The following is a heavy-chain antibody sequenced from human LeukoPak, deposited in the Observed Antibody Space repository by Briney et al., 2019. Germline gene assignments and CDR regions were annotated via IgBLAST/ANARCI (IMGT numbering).Heavy chain of an antibody. D-gene: IGHD6-19*01. Sequence: GGSLRLSCAASGFTFSGYWMSWVRQAPGKGLEWVANIKRDGSEKYYVDSVKGRFTISRDNAKDSLYLQMNSLRAEDTAVYYCAREHSSGWYDYFDYWGQGTLVTVSS. CDR3: AREHSSGWYDYFDY. CDR1: GFTFSGYW. J-gene: IGHJ4*02. V-gene: IGHV3-7*01. CDR2: IKRDGSEK.